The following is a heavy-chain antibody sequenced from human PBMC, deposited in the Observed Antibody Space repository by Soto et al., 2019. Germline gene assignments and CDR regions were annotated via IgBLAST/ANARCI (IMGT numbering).Heavy chain of an antibody. CDR2: ISDSGGNT. V-gene: IGHV3-23*01. CDR3: AKAARTTTLYNFDF. J-gene: IGHJ4*02. Sequence: EVQLLESGGGLVQPGGSLRLSCAASGFTFSNFGMNWVRQAPGKGLEWVSLISDSGGNTFHADSVKGRFTISRDNSKNTLYLQMNSLRAEDTAIYYCAKAARTTTLYNFDFWGQGTLVIVSS. CDR1: GFTFSNFG. D-gene: IGHD1-1*01.